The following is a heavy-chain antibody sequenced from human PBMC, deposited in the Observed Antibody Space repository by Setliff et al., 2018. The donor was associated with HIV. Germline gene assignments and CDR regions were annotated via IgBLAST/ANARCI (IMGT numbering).Heavy chain of an antibody. V-gene: IGHV4-34*01. CDR1: GGSFSGYF. CDR2: IDHSGST. Sequence: SETLSLTCAVYGGSFSGYFWSWIRQSPGKGLQWIGEIDHSGSTTYNPSLKSRVTISADTSKNQFSLKLSAVTAADTALYYCARSGALATSTWSPFDYWGHGNQVTVSS. D-gene: IGHD6-19*01. J-gene: IGHJ4*01. CDR3: ARSGALATSTWSPFDY.